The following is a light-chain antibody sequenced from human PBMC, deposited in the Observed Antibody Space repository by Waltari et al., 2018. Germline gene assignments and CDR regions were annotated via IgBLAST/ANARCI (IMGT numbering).Light chain of an antibody. CDR3: QSYDSSLSGML. Sequence: QSVLTQPPSVSGAPGQRVTISCTGGSSNIGAGYDVHWYHQVPGTAPKLLIYGNTNRPSGVPDRCSGSKSGTSASLAITGLQAEDEADYYCQSYDSSLSGMLFGGGTKLTVL. CDR1: SSNIGAGYD. CDR2: GNT. J-gene: IGLJ2*01. V-gene: IGLV1-40*01.